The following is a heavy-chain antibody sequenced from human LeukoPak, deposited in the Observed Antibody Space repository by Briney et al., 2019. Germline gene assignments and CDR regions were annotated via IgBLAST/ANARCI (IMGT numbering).Heavy chain of an antibody. CDR3: AHMGTIPAATYYFDY. D-gene: IGHD2-2*01. V-gene: IGHV2-5*01. Sequence: SGPTLVNPTQTLTLTCTFSGFSLSTSGVGVRWIRQPPGKALEWLALIYWNDDKRYSPSLKSRLTITKDTSKNQVVLTMTNMDPVNTATYYCAHMGTIPAATYYFDYWGQGTLVTVSS. CDR1: GFSLSTSGVG. J-gene: IGHJ4*02. CDR2: IYWNDDK.